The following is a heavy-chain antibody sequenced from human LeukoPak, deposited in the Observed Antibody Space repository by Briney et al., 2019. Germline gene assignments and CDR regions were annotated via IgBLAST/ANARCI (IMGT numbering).Heavy chain of an antibody. CDR2: ISGSGGST. CDR3: AKGVTMIVVASFDY. V-gene: IGHV3-23*01. CDR1: GFTFDDYG. D-gene: IGHD3-22*01. J-gene: IGHJ4*02. Sequence: GGSLTVSCAAAGFTFDDYGMSWVRHAPGKGLEWVSAISGSGGSTYYADSVKGRFTISRDNSKNTLYLQMNSLRAEDTAVYYCAKGVTMIVVASFDYWGQGTLVTVSS.